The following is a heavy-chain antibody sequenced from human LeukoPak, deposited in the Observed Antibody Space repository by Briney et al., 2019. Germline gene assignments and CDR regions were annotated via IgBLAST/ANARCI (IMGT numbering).Heavy chain of an antibody. V-gene: IGHV3-7*01. Sequence: GGSLRLSCVGSGFSFRSHWVNWVRQSPGKGLEWVANIRPDGSDKYYVDSARGRFTVSRDNAKNSAFLQMNSLRAEDTAIYYCATISAQTFDIWGQGTLVSVSS. CDR1: GFSFRSHW. J-gene: IGHJ3*02. D-gene: IGHD5-24*01. CDR2: IRPDGSDK. CDR3: ATISAQTFDI.